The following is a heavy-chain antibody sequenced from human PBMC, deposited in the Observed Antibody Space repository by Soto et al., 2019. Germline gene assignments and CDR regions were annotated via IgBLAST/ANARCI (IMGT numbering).Heavy chain of an antibody. CDR1: GGSIRSSGYY. Sequence: PSETLSLTCTVSGGSIRSSGYYWGWIRQPPGKGLEWIGSFYNSGSTHYNPSLKSRVSISVDTSKNHFSLTLSSVTAADTAMYYCVTGGFGELLTYWGQGPLVTVSS. CDR2: FYNSGST. J-gene: IGHJ4*02. V-gene: IGHV4-39*01. CDR3: VTGGFGELLTY. D-gene: IGHD3-10*01.